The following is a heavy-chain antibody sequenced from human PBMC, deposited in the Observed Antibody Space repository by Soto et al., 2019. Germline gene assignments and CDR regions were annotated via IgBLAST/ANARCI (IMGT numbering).Heavy chain of an antibody. D-gene: IGHD3-22*01. J-gene: IGHJ4*02. CDR1: GFTFSSYA. V-gene: IGHV3-23*01. CDR3: AKTYYYDSSGYYRYYFDY. CDR2: ISGSGGST. Sequence: PGGSLRLSCAASGFTFSSYAMSWVRQAPGKGLEWVSAISGSGGSTYYADSVKGRFTISRDNSKNTLYLQMNSLRAEDTAVYYCAKTYYYDSSGYYRYYFDYWGQGTQVTVSS.